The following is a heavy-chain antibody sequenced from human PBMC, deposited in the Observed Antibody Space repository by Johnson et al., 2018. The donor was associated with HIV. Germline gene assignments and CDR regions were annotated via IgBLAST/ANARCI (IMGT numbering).Heavy chain of an antibody. CDR1: GFTFSSYA. Sequence: VQLVESGGGVVQPGRSLRLSCAASGFTFSSYAMHWVRQAPGKGLEWVANIKQDGSEKYYVDSMKGRFTISRDNDKNTLYLQMNSLRAEDTAVYYCARASGITMIVVGYAFDIWGQGTMVTVSS. CDR3: ARASGITMIVVGYAFDI. V-gene: IGHV3-7*01. D-gene: IGHD3-22*01. CDR2: IKQDGSEK. J-gene: IGHJ3*02.